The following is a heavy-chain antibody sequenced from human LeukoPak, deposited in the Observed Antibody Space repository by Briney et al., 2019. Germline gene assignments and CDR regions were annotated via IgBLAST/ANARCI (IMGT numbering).Heavy chain of an antibody. V-gene: IGHV3-23*01. CDR3: ARKVAGAAPFDS. D-gene: IGHD6-19*01. J-gene: IGHJ4*02. CDR1: VFTFSSYA. Sequence: GGSLRLSCAASVFTFSSYAMSWVRQAPGKGLEWVSGISSSGGDTPHADSVKGRFTISRDNSKNTLYLQMNSLRVEDTAIYYCARKVAGAAPFDSWGQGTLVTVSS. CDR2: ISSSGGDT.